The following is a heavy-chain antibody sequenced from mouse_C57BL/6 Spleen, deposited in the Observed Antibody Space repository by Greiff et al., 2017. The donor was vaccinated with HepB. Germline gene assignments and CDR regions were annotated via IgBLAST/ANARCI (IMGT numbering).Heavy chain of an antibody. CDR2: INPSSGYT. Sequence: QVQLQQSGAELARPGASVKMSCKASGYTFTSYTMHWVKQRPGQGLEWIGYINPSSGYTKYNQKFKDKATLTADKSSSTAYMQLSSLTSEDSAVYYCARRGLITTVVARDAMDYWGQGTSVTVSS. D-gene: IGHD1-1*01. J-gene: IGHJ4*01. CDR1: GYTFTSYT. V-gene: IGHV1-4*01. CDR3: ARRGLITTVVARDAMDY.